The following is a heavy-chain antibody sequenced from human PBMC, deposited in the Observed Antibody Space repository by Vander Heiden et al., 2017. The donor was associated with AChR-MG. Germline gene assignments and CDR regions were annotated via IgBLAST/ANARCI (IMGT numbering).Heavy chain of an antibody. J-gene: IGHJ6*02. CDR3: ARVGTPTYYYGMDV. D-gene: IGHD1-26*01. CDR1: GYSISSGWY. Sequence: QVQLQESGPGLVKPSATLSLTCVVSGYSISSGWYWGWIRQPPGKGLEWIGSIYYDGSTYYNPSLKSRVTISVDTSKNQFSLKLSSVTAADTAVYYCARVGTPTYYYGMDVWGQGTTVTVSS. CDR2: IYYDGST. V-gene: IGHV4-38-2*01.